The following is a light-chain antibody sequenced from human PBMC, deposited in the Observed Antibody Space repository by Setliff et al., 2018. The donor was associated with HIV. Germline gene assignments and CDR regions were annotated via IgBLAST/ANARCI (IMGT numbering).Light chain of an antibody. V-gene: IGLV1-51*02. CDR3: ETWDSSLSAYA. CDR2: GNN. CDR1: SSNIGNNY. J-gene: IGLJ1*01. Sequence: QSVLTQPPSVSAAPGQKVTISCSGSSSNIGNNYASWYQQLPGTAPKLLMYGNNKRPSGIPDRFSGSKSGTSATLGITGLQTGDEADYYCETWDSSLSAYAFGTGTKV.